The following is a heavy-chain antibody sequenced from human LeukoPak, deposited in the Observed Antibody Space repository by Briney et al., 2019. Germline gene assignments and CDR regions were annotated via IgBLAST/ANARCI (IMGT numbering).Heavy chain of an antibody. Sequence: ASVKVSCKASGYTFTSYDINWVRQATGQGLEWMGWMNPNSGNTGYAQKFQGRVTITRNTSISTAYMELSSLRSEDTAVYYCARASYCSSTSCYLRNYYYYYMDVWGKGTTVTVSS. CDR1: GYTFTSYD. CDR2: MNPNSGNT. CDR3: ARASYCSSTSCYLRNYYYYYMDV. J-gene: IGHJ6*03. D-gene: IGHD2-2*01. V-gene: IGHV1-8*03.